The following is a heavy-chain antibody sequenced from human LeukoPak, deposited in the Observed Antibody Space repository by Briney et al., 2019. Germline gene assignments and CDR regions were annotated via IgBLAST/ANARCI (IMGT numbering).Heavy chain of an antibody. V-gene: IGHV4-61*02. D-gene: IGHD1-26*01. J-gene: IGHJ4*02. CDR1: GGSISSGSYY. CDR2: IYTSGST. CDR3: AREKWELLPLFDY. Sequence: SQTLSLTCTVSGGSISSGSYYWSWIRQPAGKGLEWIGRIYTSGSTNYNPSLKSRVAISVDTSKNQFSLKLSSVTAAGTAVYYCAREKWELLPLFDYWGQGTLVTVSS.